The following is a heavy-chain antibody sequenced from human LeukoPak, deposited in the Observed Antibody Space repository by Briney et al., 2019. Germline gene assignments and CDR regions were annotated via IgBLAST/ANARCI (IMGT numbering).Heavy chain of an antibody. Sequence: EGSLRLSGAGSGCTFSSSAMCWFRQTPGNGLEWVSAISGSGGSTYYADSVKGRFTISRDNSKNTLYLQMNSLRAEDTAVYYCATRYCSSTSCYYWGQGTLVTVSS. CDR2: ISGSGGST. J-gene: IGHJ4*02. V-gene: IGHV3-23*01. CDR1: GCTFSSSA. D-gene: IGHD2-2*01. CDR3: ATRYCSSTSCYY.